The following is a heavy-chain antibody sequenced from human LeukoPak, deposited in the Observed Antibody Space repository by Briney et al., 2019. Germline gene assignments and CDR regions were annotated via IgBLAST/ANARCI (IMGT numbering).Heavy chain of an antibody. V-gene: IGHV3-30*02. CDR1: GFTFSSYG. CDR2: IRYDGSNK. Sequence: GGSLRLSCAASGFTFSSYGMHWVRQAPGKGLEWAAFIRYDGSNKYYADSVKGRFTISRDNSKNTPYLQMNSLRAADTAVYYCAKDPTHYRVWDDYDSTVLSYWGQGTLVTVSS. CDR3: AKDPTHYRVWDDYDSTVLSY. J-gene: IGHJ4*02. D-gene: IGHD3-22*01.